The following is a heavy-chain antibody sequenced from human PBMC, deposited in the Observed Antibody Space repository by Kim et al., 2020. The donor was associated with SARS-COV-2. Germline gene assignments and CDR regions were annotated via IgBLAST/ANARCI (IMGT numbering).Heavy chain of an antibody. V-gene: IGHV3-43*01. J-gene: IGHJ4*02. D-gene: IGHD6-13*01. Sequence: GGSLRLSCAASGFTFDDYAMHWVRQLPGKGLEWVSLINWDGDNTYYADSVKGRFTISRENTRNSLHLHMTSLRTEDTALYYCAKDERPSSSWPLIDSWGQGTLVTVSS. CDR2: INWDGDNT. CDR1: GFTFDDYA. CDR3: AKDERPSSSWPLIDS.